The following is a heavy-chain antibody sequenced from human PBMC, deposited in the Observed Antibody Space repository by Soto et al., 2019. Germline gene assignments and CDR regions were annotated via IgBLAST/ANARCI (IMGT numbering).Heavy chain of an antibody. CDR2: ISAHNGNT. CDR3: ARGRYGDY. Sequence: QIHLVQSGAEVKKPGASVKVSCKGSGYGFTTYGITWVRQAPGQGLEWMAWISAHNGNTNHAQKLQGRVTVTRATSPSTAYMEMRRLRYDDTAVSYCARGRYGDYWGQGALVTVSS. CDR1: GYGFTTYG. D-gene: IGHD1-1*01. J-gene: IGHJ4*02. V-gene: IGHV1-18*01.